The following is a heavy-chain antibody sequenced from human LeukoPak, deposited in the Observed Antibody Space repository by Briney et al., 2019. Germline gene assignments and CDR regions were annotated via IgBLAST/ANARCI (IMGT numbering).Heavy chain of an antibody. CDR1: GFTFSSYA. J-gene: IGHJ4*02. CDR2: ISYDGSNK. V-gene: IGHV3-30-3*01. Sequence: GGSLRLSCAASGFTFSSYAMHWVRQAPGKGLEWVAVISYDGSNKYYADSVKGRFTISRDNSKNTLYLQMNSLRAEDTAVYYCARAFLQTAMVTLGYWGQGTLVTVSS. CDR3: ARAFLQTAMVTLGY. D-gene: IGHD5-18*01.